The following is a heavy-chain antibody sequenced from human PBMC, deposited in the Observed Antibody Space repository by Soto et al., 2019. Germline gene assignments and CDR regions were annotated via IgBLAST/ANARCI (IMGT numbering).Heavy chain of an antibody. V-gene: IGHV1-8*01. CDR2: MNPNSGNT. CDR3: ASPARNYDFWSGYSFDI. CDR1: GYTFTSYD. D-gene: IGHD3-3*01. J-gene: IGHJ3*02. Sequence: ASVKVSCKASGYTFTSYDFNWVRQATGQGLEWMGWMNPNSGNTGYAQKFQGRVTMTRNTSISTAYMELSSLRSEDTAVYYCASPARNYDFWSGYSFDIWGQGTMVTVSS.